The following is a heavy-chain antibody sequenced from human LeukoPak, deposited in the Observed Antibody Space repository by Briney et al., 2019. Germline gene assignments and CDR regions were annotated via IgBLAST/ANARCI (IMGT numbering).Heavy chain of an antibody. Sequence: PGGSLRLSCAASGFTFSSYSMNWVRQAPGKGLEWVSSISSSSSYIYYADSVKGRFTISRDNAKNSLYLQMNSLRAEDTAVYYCARDRYCSGGSCYVGAFDIWGQGTMVTVSS. J-gene: IGHJ3*02. CDR1: GFTFSSYS. D-gene: IGHD2-15*01. CDR3: ARDRYCSGGSCYVGAFDI. CDR2: ISSSSSYI. V-gene: IGHV3-21*01.